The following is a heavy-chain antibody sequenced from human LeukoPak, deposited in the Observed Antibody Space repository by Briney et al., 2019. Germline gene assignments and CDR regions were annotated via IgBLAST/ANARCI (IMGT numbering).Heavy chain of an antibody. V-gene: IGHV1-8*02. CDR1: GYTFTGYY. CDR2: MNPNSGTT. D-gene: IGHD2-2*01. Sequence: GASVKVSCKASGYTFTGYYMHWVRQAPGQGLEWMGWMNPNSGTTGYAQKFQGRVTMTRDTSTSTAYMGLSSLRSEDTAVYYCARGYCPTPTCYSDNWFDPWGQGTLVTVSS. CDR3: ARGYCPTPTCYSDNWFDP. J-gene: IGHJ5*02.